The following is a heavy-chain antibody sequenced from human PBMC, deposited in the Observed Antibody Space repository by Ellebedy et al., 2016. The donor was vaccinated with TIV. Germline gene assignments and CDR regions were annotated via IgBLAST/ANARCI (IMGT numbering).Heavy chain of an antibody. CDR2: IIPIFGTA. D-gene: IGHD6-6*01. V-gene: IGHV1-69*13. J-gene: IGHJ5*02. Sequence: SVKVSXXASGGTFSSYAISWVRQAPGQGLEWMGGIIPIFGTANYAQKFQGRVTITADESTSTAYMELSSLRSEDTAVYYCARDGEYSSSSPWFDPWGQGTLVTVSS. CDR3: ARDGEYSSSSPWFDP. CDR1: GGTFSSYA.